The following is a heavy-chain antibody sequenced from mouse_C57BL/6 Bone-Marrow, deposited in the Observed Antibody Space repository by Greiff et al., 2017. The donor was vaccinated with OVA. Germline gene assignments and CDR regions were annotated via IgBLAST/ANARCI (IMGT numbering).Heavy chain of an antibody. CDR2: IYPGSGST. CDR1: GYTFTSYW. D-gene: IGHD1-1*01. V-gene: IGHV1-55*01. CDR3: AIQPLLLRYPYYFDY. Sequence: QVQLQQPGAELVKPGASVKMSCKASGYTFTSYWITWVKQRPGQGLEWIGDIYPGSGSTNYNEKFKSKATLTVDTSSSTAYMQLSSLTSEDSAVSYCAIQPLLLRYPYYFDYWGQGTTLTVSS. J-gene: IGHJ2*01.